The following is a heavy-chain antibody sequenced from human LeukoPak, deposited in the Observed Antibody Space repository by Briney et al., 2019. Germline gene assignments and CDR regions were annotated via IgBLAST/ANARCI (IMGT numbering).Heavy chain of an antibody. CDR1: GYTFTSYQ. Sequence: ASVKVSCKASGYTFTSYQMHWVRQAPGQGLEWMGIINPSDSSTSYAQKFQGRVTMTRDTSTSTVYVELSSLRSEDTAVYYCARGGNYYYDSSGYNDAFDIWGQGTMVTVSS. CDR3: ARGGNYYYDSSGYNDAFDI. CDR2: INPSDSST. J-gene: IGHJ3*02. V-gene: IGHV1-46*01. D-gene: IGHD3-22*01.